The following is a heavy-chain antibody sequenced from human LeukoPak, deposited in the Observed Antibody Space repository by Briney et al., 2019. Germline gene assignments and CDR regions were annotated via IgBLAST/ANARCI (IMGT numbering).Heavy chain of an antibody. CDR3: ARAWQQLVFDY. Sequence: SSETLSLTCTVSGGSISSYYRSWIRQPPGKGLEWIGYIYYSGSTNYNPSLKSRVTISVDTSKNQFSLKLSSVTAADTAVYYCARAWQQLVFDYWGQGTLVTVSS. D-gene: IGHD6-13*01. CDR1: GGSISSYY. CDR2: IYYSGST. V-gene: IGHV4-59*01. J-gene: IGHJ4*02.